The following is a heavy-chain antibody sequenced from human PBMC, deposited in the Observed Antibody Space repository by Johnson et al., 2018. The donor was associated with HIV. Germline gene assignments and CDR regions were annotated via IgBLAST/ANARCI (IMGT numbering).Heavy chain of an antibody. CDR2: ISSSGSTI. D-gene: IGHD1-14*01. CDR1: GFTFSDYY. Sequence: QVQLVESGGGVVQPGRSLRLSCAASGFTFSDYYMSWIRQAPGKGLEWVSYISSSGSTIYSAESVKGRFTISRDNTKKSLYLQMHSLRAEDTALYSCAKASDNRFAFDIWGPGTMVTVSS. CDR3: AKASDNRFAFDI. J-gene: IGHJ3*02. V-gene: IGHV3-11*01.